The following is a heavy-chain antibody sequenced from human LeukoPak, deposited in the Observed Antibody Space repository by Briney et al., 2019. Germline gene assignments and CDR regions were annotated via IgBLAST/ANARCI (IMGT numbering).Heavy chain of an antibody. Sequence: ASVKVSCKASGGTFSSYAISWVRQAPGQGLEWMGGIIPIFGTANYAQKFQGRVTITAGKSTSTAYMELSSLRSEDTAVYYCASLVVDTAMVDYWGQGTLVTVSS. CDR1: GGTFSSYA. CDR2: IIPIFGTA. D-gene: IGHD5-18*01. V-gene: IGHV1-69*06. CDR3: ASLVVDTAMVDY. J-gene: IGHJ4*02.